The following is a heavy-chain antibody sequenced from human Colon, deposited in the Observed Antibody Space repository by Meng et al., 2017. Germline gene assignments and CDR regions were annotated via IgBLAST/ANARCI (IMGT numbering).Heavy chain of an antibody. J-gene: IGHJ1*01. CDR2: IPHRGSS. D-gene: IGHD3-10*01. V-gene: IGHV4-4*02. CDR3: LRGSGGSV. CDR1: GDSITNHNW. Sequence: QVQLRESGPALVKPSETLSRTCAGSGDSITNHNWWAWVRQPPGKGLGWIGEIPHRGSSAYNPSLKSRVSMSIDKSKNQFSLKLTSVTAADTAVYHCLRGSGGSVWGQGTLVTRLL.